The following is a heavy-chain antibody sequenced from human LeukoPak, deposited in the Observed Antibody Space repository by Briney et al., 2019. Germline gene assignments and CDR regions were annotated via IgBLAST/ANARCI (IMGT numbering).Heavy chain of an antibody. V-gene: IGHV4-4*09. J-gene: IGHJ6*03. Sequence: PSETLSLTCTVSGGSISSYYWTWIRQPPGKRLEWIGYIYTSGGTNYNPSLSSRVTISVDTSKNQFSLILSSMTAADAAVYYCARRHHYYYYMDVWGKGPRSPSP. CDR3: ARRHHYYYYMDV. CDR2: IYTSGGT. CDR1: GGSISSYY.